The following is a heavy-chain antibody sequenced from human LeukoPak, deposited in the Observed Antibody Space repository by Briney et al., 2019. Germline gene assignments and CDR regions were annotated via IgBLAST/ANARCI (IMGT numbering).Heavy chain of an antibody. Sequence: GGSLRLSCAASGFTFSNAWMSWVRQAPGKGLEWVGRIKSKTDGGTTDYAAPVKGRFTISRDDSKNTLYLQMNSLKTEDTAVYYCTTKFNSGSYYPGAFDIWGQGTMVTVSS. V-gene: IGHV3-15*01. CDR3: TTKFNSGSYYPGAFDI. D-gene: IGHD1-26*01. J-gene: IGHJ3*02. CDR2: IKSKTDGGTT. CDR1: GFTFSNAW.